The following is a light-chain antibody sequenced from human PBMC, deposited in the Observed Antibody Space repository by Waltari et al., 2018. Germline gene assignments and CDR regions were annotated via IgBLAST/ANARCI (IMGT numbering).Light chain of an antibody. CDR3: QSYDSSLSASV. Sequence: QSVLTQPPSVSGAPGQRVTISCTGSSSNIGAGYDVHWYQQLPGTAPKLLIYLNNNRPSGCPDRSSGSKSGTSASLAITGLQAEDEADYYCQSYDSSLSASVFGGGTKLTVL. V-gene: IGLV1-40*01. CDR2: LNN. J-gene: IGLJ3*02. CDR1: SSNIGAGYD.